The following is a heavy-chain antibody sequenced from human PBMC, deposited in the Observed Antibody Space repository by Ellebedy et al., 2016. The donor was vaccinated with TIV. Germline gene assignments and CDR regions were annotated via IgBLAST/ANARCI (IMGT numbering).Heavy chain of an antibody. Sequence: GESLKISCAASGFTFSSYGMHWVRQAPGKGLEWVAVIWSDGTTKYYSDSVKGRFTISRDNSKNTLYLQMNSLRAEDTAVYYCAREIIYSGYYFDYWGQGTLATVSS. V-gene: IGHV3-33*01. D-gene: IGHD6-19*01. CDR2: IWSDGTTK. CDR3: AREIIYSGYYFDY. CDR1: GFTFSSYG. J-gene: IGHJ4*02.